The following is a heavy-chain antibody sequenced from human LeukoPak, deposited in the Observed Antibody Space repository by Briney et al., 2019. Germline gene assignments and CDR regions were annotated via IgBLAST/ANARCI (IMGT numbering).Heavy chain of an antibody. V-gene: IGHV3-7*03. CDR2: INQGGSEE. D-gene: IGHD6-19*01. CDR1: GFTFSSYW. J-gene: IGHJ4*02. CDR3: ARDRSGSPFDY. Sequence: PGGSLRLSCAASGFTFSSYWMSWVRQAPGKGLEWVANINQGGSEEYYVDFVRGRFTIFRDNAKNSLHLQMNSLSAEGTAVYYWARDRSGSPFDYWGQGTLVTVSS.